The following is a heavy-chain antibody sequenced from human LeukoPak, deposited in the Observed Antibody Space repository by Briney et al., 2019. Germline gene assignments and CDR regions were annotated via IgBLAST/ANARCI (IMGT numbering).Heavy chain of an antibody. CDR1: GGSISTYY. J-gene: IGHJ4*02. Sequence: SETLSLTCTVSGGSISTYYWTWIRQPPGKGLEWIGYIYHSGSTNYNPSLKSRVTISVDTSKNQFSLKLTSVTAADTAVYYCARGGSWYKYFDYWGQGTLFTVSS. CDR3: ARGGSWYKYFDY. V-gene: IGHV4-59*01. D-gene: IGHD6-13*01. CDR2: IYHSGST.